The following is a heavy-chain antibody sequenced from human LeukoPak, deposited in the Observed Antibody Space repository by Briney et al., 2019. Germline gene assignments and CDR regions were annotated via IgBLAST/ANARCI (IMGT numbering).Heavy chain of an antibody. D-gene: IGHD3-9*01. V-gene: IGHV7-4-1*02. J-gene: IGHJ4*02. Sequence: GASVKVSCKASGYTFTGYYMHWVRQAPGQGLEWMGWINTNTGNPTYAQGFTGRFVFSLDTSVSTAYLQISSLKAEDTAVYYCAVTKGRLRYFDWLLYSGEEHFDYWGQGTLVTVSS. CDR3: AVTKGRLRYFDWLLYSGEEHFDY. CDR1: GYTFTGYY. CDR2: INTNTGNP.